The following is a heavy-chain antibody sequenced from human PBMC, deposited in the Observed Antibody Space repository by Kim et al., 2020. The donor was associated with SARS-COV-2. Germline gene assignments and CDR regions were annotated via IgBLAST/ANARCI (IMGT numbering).Heavy chain of an antibody. CDR3: ARARGGSGSYRDY. CDR2: IYYSGST. V-gene: IGHV4-31*03. J-gene: IGHJ4*02. CDR1: GGSISSGGYY. Sequence: SETLSLTCTVSGGSISSGGYYWSWIRQHPGKGLEWIGYIYYSGSTYYNPSLKSRVTISVDTSKNQFSLKLSSVTAADTAVYYCARARGGSGSYRDYWGQGTLVTVSS. D-gene: IGHD3-10*01.